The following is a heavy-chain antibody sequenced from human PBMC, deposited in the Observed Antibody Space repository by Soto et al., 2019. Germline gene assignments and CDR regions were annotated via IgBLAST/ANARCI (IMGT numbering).Heavy chain of an antibody. J-gene: IGHJ6*03. V-gene: IGHV1-46*03. CDR1: GYTFTSYY. Sequence: ASVKVSCKASGYTFTSYYMLWVRQAPGQGLEWMGIINPSGGSTSYAQKFQGRVTMTRDTSTSTVYMELSSLRSEDTAVYYCARAGGYDLVEYYYYYMDVWGKGTTVTVSS. D-gene: IGHD5-12*01. CDR3: ARAGGYDLVEYYYYYMDV. CDR2: INPSGGST.